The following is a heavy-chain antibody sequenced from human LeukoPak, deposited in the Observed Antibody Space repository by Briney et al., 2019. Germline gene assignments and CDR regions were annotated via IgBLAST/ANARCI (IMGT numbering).Heavy chain of an antibody. Sequence: GGSLRLSCAASGFTFSSYGMHWVRQAPGKGLEWVAFIRYDGSNKYYADSVKGRFTISRDNSKNTLYLQMNSLRAEDTAVYYCAKVNFDTMVRGVHTTDYYYYMDVWGKGTTVTISS. CDR1: GFTFSSYG. V-gene: IGHV3-30*02. J-gene: IGHJ6*03. D-gene: IGHD3-10*01. CDR2: IRYDGSNK. CDR3: AKVNFDTMVRGVHTTDYYYYMDV.